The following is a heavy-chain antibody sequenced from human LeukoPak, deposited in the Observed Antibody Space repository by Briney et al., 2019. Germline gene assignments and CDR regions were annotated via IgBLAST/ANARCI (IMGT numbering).Heavy chain of an antibody. J-gene: IGHJ3*02. Sequence: ASVKVSCKASGGTFSSYAISWVRQAPGQGLEWMGGIIPIFGTANYAQKFQGRVTITRDTSASTAYMELSSLRSEDTAVYYCARVAGLSDAFDIWGQGTMVTVSS. CDR3: ARVAGLSDAFDI. V-gene: IGHV1-69*05. D-gene: IGHD2-15*01. CDR1: GGTFSSYA. CDR2: IIPIFGTA.